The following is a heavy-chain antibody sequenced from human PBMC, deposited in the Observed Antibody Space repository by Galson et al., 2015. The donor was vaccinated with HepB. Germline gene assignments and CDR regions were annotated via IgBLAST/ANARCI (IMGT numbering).Heavy chain of an antibody. V-gene: IGHV3-23*01. D-gene: IGHD6-6*01. J-gene: IGHJ2*01. CDR2: ISGSATTT. CDR1: EFTFASYT. CDR3: AKDVHSSSVWYFDL. Sequence: SLRLSCAGSEFTFASYTMAWVRQAPGKGLEWVSAISGSATTTYYADFVKGRFTISRDNSKNTLFLEMNSLRAEDTAVYYCAKDVHSSSVWYFDLWGRGTLVSVSS.